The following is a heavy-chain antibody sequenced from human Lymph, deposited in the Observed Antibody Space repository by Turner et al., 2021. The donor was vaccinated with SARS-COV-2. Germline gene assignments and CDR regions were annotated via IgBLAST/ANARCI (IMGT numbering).Heavy chain of an antibody. CDR3: ARDWGVGAAGKAYYYGMDV. V-gene: IGHV3-33*01. D-gene: IGHD6-13*01. J-gene: IGHJ6*02. CDR1: GFIFSSYG. Sequence: LLVSSRGLVVPPGRSLRPSSAASGFIFSSYGMHCVRQAPGKELEWVAVIWYDGSNKYDADSEKGRFNSSRDNSKNTLKLQMNRLRAEETAVYYGARDWGVGAAGKAYYYGMDVWGQGTTVTVSS. CDR2: IWYDGSNK.